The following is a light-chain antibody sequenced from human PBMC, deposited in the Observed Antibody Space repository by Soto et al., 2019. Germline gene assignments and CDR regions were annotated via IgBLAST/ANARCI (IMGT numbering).Light chain of an antibody. V-gene: IGKV3-11*01. CDR2: DIY. Sequence: EIVLTQSPATLSLSPGERATLSCRASQTVSSHLAWYQQRPGQAPRRLIYDIYYRDSGIPGRFSGSGSGTDFTLTISSLEPEDSAVYYCQPPLWPRLTFGQGTKLEI. CDR3: QPPLWPRLT. CDR1: QTVSSH. J-gene: IGKJ2*01.